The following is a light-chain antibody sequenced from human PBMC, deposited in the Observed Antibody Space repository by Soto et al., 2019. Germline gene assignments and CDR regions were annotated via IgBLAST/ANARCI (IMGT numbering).Light chain of an antibody. CDR1: NIGSKS. CDR3: QVWDSTTAVL. J-gene: IGLJ2*01. Sequence: SYELTQPLSVSVALGQTARITCGGSNIGSKSVHWYQKRPGQAPVVVMYRDYHRPSEIPERFSGSNSGNTATLTISRAQAGDEAAYYCQVWDSTTAVLFGGGTKLTVL. V-gene: IGLV3-9*01. CDR2: RDY.